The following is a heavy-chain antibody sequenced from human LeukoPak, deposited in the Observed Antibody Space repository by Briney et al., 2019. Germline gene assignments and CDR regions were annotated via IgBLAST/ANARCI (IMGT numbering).Heavy chain of an antibody. CDR1: GGSFSGYY. CDR3: ARGSASIVGATAHFGY. Sequence: PSETLSLTCAVYGGSFSGYYWSWIRQPPGKGLEWIGEINHSGSTNYNPSLKSRVTISVDTSKNQFSLKLSSVTAADTAVYYCARGSASIVGATAHFGYWGQGTLATVSS. J-gene: IGHJ4*02. D-gene: IGHD1-26*01. V-gene: IGHV4-34*01. CDR2: INHSGST.